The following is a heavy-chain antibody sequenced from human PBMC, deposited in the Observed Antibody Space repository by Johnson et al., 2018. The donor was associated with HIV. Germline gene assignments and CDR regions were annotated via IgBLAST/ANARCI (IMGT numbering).Heavy chain of an antibody. D-gene: IGHD3-16*01. J-gene: IGHJ3*01. V-gene: IGHV3-30*02. CDR1: GFTFSSYG. Sequence: QVQLVESGGGVVQPGGSLRLSCVASGFTFSSYGMHWVRQAPGKGLEWVAFIRYDGSNKYYADAVKGRFTISRDNAKNSLYLQMNSLRGEDTAMYYCAKDGGRWSYSFDVWGQGTMVSVSS. CDR3: AKDGGRWSYSFDV. CDR2: IRYDGSNK.